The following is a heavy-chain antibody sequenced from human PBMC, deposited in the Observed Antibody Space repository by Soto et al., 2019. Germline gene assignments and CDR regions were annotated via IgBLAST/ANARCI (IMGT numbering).Heavy chain of an antibody. V-gene: IGHV4-59*02. J-gene: IGHJ5*02. CDR2: IYYSGST. D-gene: IGHD3-22*01. CDR1: GGSVSSYY. CDR3: ARVHSEVITYNWSDP. Sequence: SETLSLTCTVSGGSVSSYYWSWIWQPPGKGLDWIGYIYYSGSTNYNPSLKSRVTISVDTSKNQFSLKLSSVTAADTAVYYCARVHSEVITYNWSDPWGQVTLVTVSS.